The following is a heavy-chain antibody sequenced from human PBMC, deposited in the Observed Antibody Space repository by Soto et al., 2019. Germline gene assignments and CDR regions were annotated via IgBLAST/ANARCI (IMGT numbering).Heavy chain of an antibody. D-gene: IGHD3-10*01. V-gene: IGHV3-30*14. CDR2: ISYDGSNK. J-gene: IGHJ4*02. Sequence: QVQLVESGGGVVHPGRSLRLSCAASGFTFSSFAFHWVRQAPGKGLACVAVISYDGSNKYYAVSVKGRFTISRDNSKNTLNLQRISMRSEDTDVYYWARDIEDYYRSGSYPSGIDYWGQGTLVTVYS. CDR3: ARDIEDYYRSGSYPSGIDY. CDR1: GFTFSSFA.